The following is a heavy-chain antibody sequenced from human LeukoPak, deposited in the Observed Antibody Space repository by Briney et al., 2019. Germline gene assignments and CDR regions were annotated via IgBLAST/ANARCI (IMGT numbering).Heavy chain of an antibody. CDR1: GFTFSTSA. CDR2: ISGSGGGT. J-gene: IGHJ4*02. Sequence: GGSLRLSCAASGFTFSTSAMSWVREAPGKGLAWVSTISGSGGGTYYADSVKGRFTISRDNSKNTLYLQMNSLRAEDSAVFYCAKLFYSSGMYHFDYWGQGTLVTVCS. CDR3: AKLFYSSGMYHFDY. D-gene: IGHD3-10*01. V-gene: IGHV3-23*01.